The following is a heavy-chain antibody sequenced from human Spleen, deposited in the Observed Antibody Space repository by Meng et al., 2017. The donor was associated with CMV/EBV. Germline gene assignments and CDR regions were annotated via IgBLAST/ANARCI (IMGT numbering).Heavy chain of an antibody. V-gene: IGHV3-30-3*01. CDR1: GFTFSRYG. CDR2: ISYDGSKK. CDR3: ARDWGYYTYSYYGMDV. D-gene: IGHD3-3*01. Sequence: GGSLRLSCAASGFTFSRYGIHWVRQAPGKGLEWVAVISYDGSKKYYADSVQGRFTISRDNSKNTLYLQMNSLRAEDTAMYYCARDWGYYTYSYYGMDVWGQGTTVTVSS. J-gene: IGHJ6*02.